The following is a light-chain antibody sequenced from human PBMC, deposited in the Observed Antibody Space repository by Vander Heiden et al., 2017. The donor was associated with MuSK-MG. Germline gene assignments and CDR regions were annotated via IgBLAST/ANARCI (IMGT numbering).Light chain of an antibody. V-gene: IGLV3-19*01. J-gene: IGLJ2*01. CDR1: SLRSYY. Sequence: SAQLARTPSVSVALGQTVRITCQGDSLRSYYASWYQQKPGQAPVLVIYGKNNRPSGIPDRFSGSSSGNTASLTITGPQAEDEADYYCNSGDSSGNGVVFGGGTKLTVL. CDR2: GKN. CDR3: NSGDSSGNGVV.